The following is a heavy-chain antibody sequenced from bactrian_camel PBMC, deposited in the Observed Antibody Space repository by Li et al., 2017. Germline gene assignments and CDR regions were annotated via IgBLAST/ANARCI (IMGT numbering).Heavy chain of an antibody. CDR2: RDQTNRP. J-gene: IGHJ6*01. D-gene: IGHD8*01. V-gene: IGHV3S53*01. CDR1: GVLDSAYC. Sequence: PLVESGGGSVQAGGSLRLSCQISGVLDSAYCMAWLRQAPGQEREEIASRDQTNRPTYAASVRGRAYISKDSTKNILTLEINTLKPEDTGMYYCAVPYQDLSATETLRVMSSGGDFGYYGQGTQVTVS. CDR3: AVPYQDLSATETLRVMSSGGDFGY.